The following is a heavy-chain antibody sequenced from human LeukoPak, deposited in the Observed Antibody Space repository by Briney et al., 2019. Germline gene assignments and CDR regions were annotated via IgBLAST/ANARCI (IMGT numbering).Heavy chain of an antibody. CDR1: GGSISSYY. Sequence: SETLSLTCTVSGGSISSYYWSWIRQPPGKGLEWLGYIYYSGSTNYNPSLKSRVTISVDSSKNQFSLKLTSVTAADTAVYYCASGLIAAAVTISFVNWGHRAL. CDR2: IYYSGST. V-gene: IGHV4-59*01. J-gene: IGHJ4*01. CDR3: ASGLIAAAVTISFVN. D-gene: IGHD6-25*01.